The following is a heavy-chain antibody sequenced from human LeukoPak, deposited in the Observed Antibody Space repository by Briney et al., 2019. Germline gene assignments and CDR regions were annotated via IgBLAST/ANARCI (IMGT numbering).Heavy chain of an antibody. Sequence: ASVKVSCKASGDTFTIYTIHWVRQAPGQRLEWMGWIDAGNGNTKYSQKFQGRVTLTRDTSANTAYMELNSLRSDDTAVYYCARDVVSSSWYGYWGQGTLVTVSS. CDR2: IDAGNGNT. D-gene: IGHD6-13*01. V-gene: IGHV1-3*01. CDR1: GDTFTIYT. CDR3: ARDVVSSSWYGY. J-gene: IGHJ4*02.